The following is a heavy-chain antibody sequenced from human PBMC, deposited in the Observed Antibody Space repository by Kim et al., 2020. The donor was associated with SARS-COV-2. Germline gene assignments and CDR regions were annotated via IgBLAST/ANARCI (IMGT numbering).Heavy chain of an antibody. V-gene: IGHV1-46*01. Sequence: AQKFQGRVTMTRDTSTSTVYMELSSLRSEDTAVYYCARGNPDGYNSVGYWGQGTLVTVSS. D-gene: IGHD5-12*01. CDR3: ARGNPDGYNSVGY. J-gene: IGHJ4*02.